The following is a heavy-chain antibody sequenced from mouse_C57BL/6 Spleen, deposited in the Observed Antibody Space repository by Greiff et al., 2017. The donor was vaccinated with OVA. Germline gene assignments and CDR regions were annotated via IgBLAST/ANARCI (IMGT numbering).Heavy chain of an antibody. D-gene: IGHD1-1*01. V-gene: IGHV1-69*01. CDR2: IDPSDSYT. J-gene: IGHJ2*01. Sequence: QVQLQQPGAELVMPGASVKLSCKASGYTFTSYWMHWVKQRPGQGLEWIGEIDPSDSYTNYNQKFKGKSTLTEDKSSSTAYMQLSSLTSEDSAVYYCARGGTTVVATMYYFDYWGQGTTLTVSS. CDR1: GYTFTSYW. CDR3: ARGGTTVVATMYYFDY.